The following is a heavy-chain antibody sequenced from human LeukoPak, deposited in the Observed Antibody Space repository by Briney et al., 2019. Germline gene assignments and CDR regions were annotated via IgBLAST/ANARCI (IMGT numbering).Heavy chain of an antibody. D-gene: IGHD3-16*01. CDR1: RYTLTRYF. CDR2: INPSGGST. Sequence: ASVTVSCLDSRYTLTRYFVHGMRPAPGHRLEWMGIINPSGGSTSYAQKFQGRVTMTRDTSTSTVYMELSSLRSEDTPVYYCARARGVLSDCDDYYVMYVGGRETTVTVSS. CDR3: ARARGVLSDCDDYYVMYV. J-gene: IGHJ6*02. V-gene: IGHV1-46*01.